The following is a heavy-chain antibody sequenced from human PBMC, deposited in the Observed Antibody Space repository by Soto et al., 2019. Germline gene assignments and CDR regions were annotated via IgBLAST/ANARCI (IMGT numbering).Heavy chain of an antibody. CDR2: IYYSGST. CDR3: ARTGTTVTWYYYGMDV. V-gene: IGHV4-39*01. CDR1: GVSISSSSYY. Sequence: PSETLSLTCTVSGVSISSSSYYWGWIRQPPGKGLEWIGSIYYSGSTYYNPSLKSRVTISVDTSKNQFSLKPSSVTAADTAVYYCARTGTTVTWYYYGMDVWGQGTTVTVSS. J-gene: IGHJ6*02. D-gene: IGHD4-4*01.